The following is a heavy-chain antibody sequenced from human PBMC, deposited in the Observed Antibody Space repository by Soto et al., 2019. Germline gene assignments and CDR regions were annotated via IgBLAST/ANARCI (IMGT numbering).Heavy chain of an antibody. CDR3: ARDRNDFEPYYYYYYMDV. Sequence: QVQLVESGGGVVQPGRSLRLSCAASGFTFSSYGMHWVRQAPGKGLEWVAVIWYDGSNKYYADSVKGRFTISRDNSKNTLYLQMNSLRAEDTAVYYCARDRNDFEPYYYYYYMDVWGKGTTVTVSS. D-gene: IGHD3-3*01. V-gene: IGHV3-33*01. CDR1: GFTFSSYG. CDR2: IWYDGSNK. J-gene: IGHJ6*03.